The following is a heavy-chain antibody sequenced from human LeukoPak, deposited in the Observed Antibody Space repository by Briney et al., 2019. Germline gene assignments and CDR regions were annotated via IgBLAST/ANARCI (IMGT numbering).Heavy chain of an antibody. J-gene: IGHJ5*02. CDR1: GFTFSSYS. CDR3: ASARYYDSSGYYLNWFDP. CDR2: ISSSSSYI. V-gene: IGHV3-21*01. D-gene: IGHD3-22*01. Sequence: GGSLRLSCAASGFTFSSYSMNWVRQAPGKGLEWVSSISSSSSYIYYADSVKGRFTISRDNAKNSLYLQMNSLRAEDTAVYYCASARYYDSSGYYLNWFDPWGQGTLVTVSS.